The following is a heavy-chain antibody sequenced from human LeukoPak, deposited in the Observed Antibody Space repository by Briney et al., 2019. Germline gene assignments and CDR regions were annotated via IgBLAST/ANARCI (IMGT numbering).Heavy chain of an antibody. Sequence: PSETLFLTCTVSGGSISSGGYYWSWIRQHPGKGLEWIGYIYYSGSTYYNPSLKSRVTISVDTSKNQFSLKLSSVTAADTAVYYCARCPSAGEFDYWGQGTLVTVSS. V-gene: IGHV4-31*03. CDR2: IYYSGST. J-gene: IGHJ4*02. D-gene: IGHD7-27*01. CDR3: ARCPSAGEFDY. CDR1: GGSISSGGYY.